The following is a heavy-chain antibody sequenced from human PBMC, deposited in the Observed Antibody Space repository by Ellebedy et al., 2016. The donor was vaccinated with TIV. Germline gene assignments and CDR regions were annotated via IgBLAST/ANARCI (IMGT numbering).Heavy chain of an antibody. CDR3: AKDLATAGRPDPVHR. V-gene: IGHV3-23*01. Sequence: GESLKISCAASGFTFSSYWMTWVRQAPGKRLEWVSGITGSGGTTYYADSVKGRFTISRDNSKNTLYLQMNRLRAEDTAIYYCAKDLATAGRPDPVHRWGQGTLVTVSS. CDR1: GFTFSSYW. D-gene: IGHD6-6*01. J-gene: IGHJ4*02. CDR2: ITGSGGTT.